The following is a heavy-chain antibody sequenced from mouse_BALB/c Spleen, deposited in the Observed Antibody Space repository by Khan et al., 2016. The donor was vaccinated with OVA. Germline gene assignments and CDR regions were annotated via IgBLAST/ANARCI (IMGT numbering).Heavy chain of an antibody. Sequence: EVQLQESGPGLLKPSQSLSLTCTVTGYSFTGDHAWNWIRHFPGNKLEWMAYLGYSGTTPYSPPLTSRTPITGDPSKNQFFLQLNSVTTEDTATYYCASRGLLRRYPDYFDYWGQGTTLTVSS. CDR1: GYSFTGDHA. D-gene: IGHD1-1*01. CDR3: ASRGLLRRYPDYFDY. V-gene: IGHV3-2*02. CDR2: LGYSGTT. J-gene: IGHJ2*01.